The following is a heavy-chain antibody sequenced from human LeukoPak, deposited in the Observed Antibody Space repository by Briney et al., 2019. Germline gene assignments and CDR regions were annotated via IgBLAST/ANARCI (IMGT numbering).Heavy chain of an antibody. Sequence: GGSLRLSCAASGFTFISYAMSWVRQAPGKGLEWVSAVSGSGGSTYYADSVKGRFTISRDNSKNTLYLQMNSLSVEDTATYYCIRDFRSADLWGQGTLVTVTS. CDR3: IRDFRSADL. D-gene: IGHD5-24*01. CDR1: GFTFISYA. J-gene: IGHJ5*02. CDR2: VSGSGGST. V-gene: IGHV3-23*01.